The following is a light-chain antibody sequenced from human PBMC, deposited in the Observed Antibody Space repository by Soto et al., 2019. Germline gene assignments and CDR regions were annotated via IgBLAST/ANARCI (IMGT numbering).Light chain of an antibody. Sequence: EIVLAQFPGTLSLSPGERATLSCRASQSLSSTYLAWYQQKPGQAPRLLIYGASSRATGIPDRFSGSGSGTDFTLTISRLEPEDFAVYYCQQYGSSPPYTFGQGTKLEIK. CDR3: QQYGSSPPYT. J-gene: IGKJ2*01. CDR1: QSLSSTY. V-gene: IGKV3-20*01. CDR2: GAS.